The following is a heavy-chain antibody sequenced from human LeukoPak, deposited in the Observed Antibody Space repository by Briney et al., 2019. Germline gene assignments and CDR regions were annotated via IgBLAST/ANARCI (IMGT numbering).Heavy chain of an antibody. CDR3: ARAPQLYLPAADFNWFDP. V-gene: IGHV1-2*02. CDR1: GYTFTGYY. D-gene: IGHD2-2*01. J-gene: IGHJ5*02. CDR2: INPNSGGT. Sequence: GASVKVSCKASGYTFTGYYMHWVRQAPGQGLEWMGWINPNSGGTNYAQQFQGRVTMTRDTSISTAYMELSRLRSDDTAVYYCARAPQLYLPAADFNWFDPWGQGTLVTVSS.